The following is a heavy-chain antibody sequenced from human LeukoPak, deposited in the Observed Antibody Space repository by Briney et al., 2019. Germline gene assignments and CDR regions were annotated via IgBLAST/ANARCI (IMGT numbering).Heavy chain of an antibody. D-gene: IGHD1-14*01. CDR3: ARESNPERTGYYYYGMDV. CDR1: GFIFSSYW. V-gene: IGHV3-33*08. J-gene: IGHJ6*02. CDR2: IWYDGSNK. Sequence: GGSLRLSCAVSGFIFSSYWMNWVRQAPGKGLEWVAVIWYDGSNKYYADSVKGRFTISRDNSKNTLYLQMNSLRAEDTAVYYCARESNPERTGYYYYGMDVWGQGTTVTVSS.